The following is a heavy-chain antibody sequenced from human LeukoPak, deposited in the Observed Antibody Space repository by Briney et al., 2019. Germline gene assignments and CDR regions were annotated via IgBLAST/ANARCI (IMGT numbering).Heavy chain of an antibody. CDR2: MNPNSGNT. V-gene: IGHV1-8*01. D-gene: IGHD2-8*01. J-gene: IGHJ4*02. CDR1: GYTFTSYD. Sequence: GASVKVSCKASGYTFTSYDTNWVRQATGQGLEWMGWMNPNSGNTGYAQKFQGRVTMTRNTSISTAYMELSSLRSEDTAVYYCARGRVRSGNNGIGYWGQGTLVTVSS. CDR3: ARGRVRSGNNGIGY.